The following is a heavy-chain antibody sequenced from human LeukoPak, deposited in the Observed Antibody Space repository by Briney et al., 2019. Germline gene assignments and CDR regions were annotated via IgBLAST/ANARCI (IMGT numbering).Heavy chain of an antibody. Sequence: GGSLRLSCAASGFTFSSYSMSWIRQAPGKGLQWVSGISTSGGSTYYADSVNGRFTISRDNSKNTLYLQMNSLRAEDTAVYYCAKAIGTVAARPLDFWGQGTLVTVSS. CDR2: ISTSGGST. J-gene: IGHJ4*02. CDR1: GFTFSSYS. CDR3: AKAIGTVAARPLDF. D-gene: IGHD6-6*01. V-gene: IGHV3-23*01.